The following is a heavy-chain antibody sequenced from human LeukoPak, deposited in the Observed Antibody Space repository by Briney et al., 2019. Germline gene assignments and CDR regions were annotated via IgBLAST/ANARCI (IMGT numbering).Heavy chain of an antibody. J-gene: IGHJ3*02. Sequence: GGSLRLSCAAPGFTFSSYRMPWVRQAPGKGLVWVSHINSGGSSTSYADSVRGRFTISRDNAKNTVDLQMNSLRAEDTAVYYCARGGSGCFDIWGQGTMVTVSS. CDR2: INSGGSST. CDR3: ARGGSGCFDI. D-gene: IGHD1-26*01. CDR1: GFTFSSYR. V-gene: IGHV3-74*01.